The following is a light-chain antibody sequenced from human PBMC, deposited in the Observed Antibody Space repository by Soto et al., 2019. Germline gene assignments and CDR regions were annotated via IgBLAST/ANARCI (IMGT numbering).Light chain of an antibody. CDR2: GTS. Sequence: EIVMTQSPATLSVSPGERATLSCSASQSVSSNLAWYQQKPGQAPRLLIYGTSTRATGIPARFSGSGSGTEFTLTISSLQSEDFAVYYCQKYNDWPPSWTFGQGTKVDIK. J-gene: IGKJ1*01. V-gene: IGKV3-15*01. CDR1: QSVSSN. CDR3: QKYNDWPPSWT.